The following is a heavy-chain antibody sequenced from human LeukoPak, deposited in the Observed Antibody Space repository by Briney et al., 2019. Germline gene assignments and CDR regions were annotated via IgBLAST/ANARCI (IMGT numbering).Heavy chain of an antibody. CDR2: IYYSGST. V-gene: IGHV4-59*01. D-gene: IGHD3-10*01. CDR3: ARGRSAVASWAFDY. J-gene: IGHJ4*02. CDR1: GDSISSYY. Sequence: PSETLSLTCTVSGDSISSYYWSWIRQPPGKGLEWVGYIYYSGSTNYNPSLKSRVTISVDTSKNQFSLKLSSVTAADTAVYYCARGRSAVASWAFDYWGQGTLVTVSS.